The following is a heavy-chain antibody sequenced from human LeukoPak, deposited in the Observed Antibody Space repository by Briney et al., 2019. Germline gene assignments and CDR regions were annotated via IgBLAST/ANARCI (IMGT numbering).Heavy chain of an antibody. CDR2: IYYSGST. V-gene: IGHV4-59*01. CDR1: GGSIGSYY. D-gene: IGHD3-10*01. Sequence: SETLSLTCTVSGGSIGSYYWSWIRQPPGKGLEWIGYIYYSGSTNYNPSLKSRVTISVDTSKNQFSLKLSSVTAADTAVYYCARAYSGSYDYYYYYMDVWGKGTTVTISS. J-gene: IGHJ6*03. CDR3: ARAYSGSYDYYYYYMDV.